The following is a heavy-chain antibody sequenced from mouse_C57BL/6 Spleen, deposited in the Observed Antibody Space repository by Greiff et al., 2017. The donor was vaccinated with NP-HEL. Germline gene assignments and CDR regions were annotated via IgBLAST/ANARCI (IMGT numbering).Heavy chain of an antibody. CDR1: GYTFTSYW. D-gene: IGHD2-9*01. J-gene: IGHJ3*01. CDR3: ARRRDMTYYGYDGFAY. Sequence: QVQLQQPGAELVRPGSSVKLSCKASGYTFTSYWMDWVKQRPGQGLEWIGNIYPSDSETHYNQKFKDKAILTVDKSSSTAYMQLSSLTSEDSAVYYCARRRDMTYYGYDGFAYWGQGTLVTVSA. CDR2: IYPSDSET. V-gene: IGHV1-61*01.